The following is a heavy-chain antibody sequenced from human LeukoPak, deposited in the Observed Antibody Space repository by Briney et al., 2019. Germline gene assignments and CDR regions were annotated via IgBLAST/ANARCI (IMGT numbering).Heavy chain of an antibody. D-gene: IGHD3-3*01. CDR1: GFTFSSYA. Sequence: GGSLRLSCAASGFTFSSYAMSWVRQAPGKGLEWVSAISGSGGSTYYADSVKGRFTISRDSSKNTLYLQMNSLRAEDTAVYYCAKGRRSSDGTYYDFWSGYYNDDYFDYWGQGTLVTVSS. CDR3: AKGRRSSDGTYYDFWSGYYNDDYFDY. J-gene: IGHJ4*02. V-gene: IGHV3-23*01. CDR2: ISGSGGST.